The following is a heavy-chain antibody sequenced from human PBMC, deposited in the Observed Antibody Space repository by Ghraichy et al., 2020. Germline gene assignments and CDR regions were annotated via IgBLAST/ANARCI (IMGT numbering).Heavy chain of an antibody. Sequence: ASVKVSCKASGYTFTGYYIYWVRQAPGQGLEWMGRIKPNSGDTNYAQKFQGRVTLTSDTSISTAYMELNRLTSDDTAVYYCARDAGCGGGSCYSAKAPTFNHYYMIVWGKGTTVTVSS. CDR1: GYTFTGYY. CDR3: ARDAGCGGGSCYSAKAPTFNHYYMIV. J-gene: IGHJ6*03. V-gene: IGHV1-2*06. CDR2: IKPNSGDT. D-gene: IGHD2-15*01.